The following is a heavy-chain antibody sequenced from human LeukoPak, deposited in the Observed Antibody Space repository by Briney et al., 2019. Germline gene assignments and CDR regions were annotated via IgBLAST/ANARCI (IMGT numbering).Heavy chain of an antibody. CDR1: GYTFTSYG. J-gene: IGHJ4*02. CDR2: INPSGGST. D-gene: IGHD4-23*01. V-gene: IGHV1-46*01. Sequence: ASVKVSCKASGYTFTSYGISWVRQAPGQGLEWMGIINPSGGSTSYAQKFQGRVTMTRDTSTSTVYMELSSLRSEDTAVYYCARASLGNSDNHYFDYWGQGTLVTVSS. CDR3: ARASLGNSDNHYFDY.